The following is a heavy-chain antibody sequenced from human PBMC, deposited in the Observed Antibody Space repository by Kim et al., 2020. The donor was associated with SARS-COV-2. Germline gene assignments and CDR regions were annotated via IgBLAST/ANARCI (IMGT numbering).Heavy chain of an antibody. J-gene: IGHJ4*02. Sequence: GGSLRLSCAASGFTFSSYSMNWVRQAPGKGLEWISSISSSSSYIYYADSVKGRFTISRDNARASLYPQMNSLRAEDTAVYYCARVLTSGWSYFDYWGQGTLVTVSS. D-gene: IGHD6-19*01. CDR2: ISSSSSYI. V-gene: IGHV3-21*04. CDR3: ARVLTSGWSYFDY. CDR1: GFTFSSYS.